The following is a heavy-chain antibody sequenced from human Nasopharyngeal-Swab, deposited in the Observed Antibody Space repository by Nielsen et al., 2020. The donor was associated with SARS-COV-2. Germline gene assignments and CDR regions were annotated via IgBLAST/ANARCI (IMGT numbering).Heavy chain of an antibody. J-gene: IGHJ3*02. D-gene: IGHD5-18*01. Sequence: SETLSLTCAVYGGSFSSYYWSWIRQPPGKGLEWIGYIYYSGSTNYNPSLKSRVTISVDTSKNQFSLKLSSVTAADTAVYYCAREGYGRSNAFDIWGQGTMVTVSS. CDR2: IYYSGST. V-gene: IGHV4-59*01. CDR3: AREGYGRSNAFDI. CDR1: GGSFSSYY.